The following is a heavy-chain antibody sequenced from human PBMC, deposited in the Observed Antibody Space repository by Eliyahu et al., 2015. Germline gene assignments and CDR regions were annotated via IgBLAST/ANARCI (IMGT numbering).Heavy chain of an antibody. CDR3: ARGGQWLYFDY. V-gene: IGHV1-18*01. D-gene: IGHD6-19*01. J-gene: IGHJ4*02. CDR2: XSADNGDT. Sequence: QVQLVQSGAEVKKPGAXVKXSXKAXGYTFTNXGXRWVRQXPGQGLXWMGWXSADNGDTNYAQNLQGRVTLTTDTSTSTAYMELRSLRSDDTAVYYCARGGQWLYFDYWGQGTLVTVSS. CDR1: GYTFTNXG.